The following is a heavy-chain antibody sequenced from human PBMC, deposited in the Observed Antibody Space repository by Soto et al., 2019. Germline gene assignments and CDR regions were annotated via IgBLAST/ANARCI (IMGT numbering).Heavy chain of an antibody. V-gene: IGHV3-23*01. Sequence: EVQLLESGGGLVQPGGSLRLSCAASGFTFNNYAMTWVRQAPGKGLEWVSAISGGGETNYYADSVKGRFTVSRDCSKNTLYLQMSSLRAEDTAIYYCAKGRGGSAILTPRVDSWGQGTLVTVSS. CDR1: GFTFNNYA. J-gene: IGHJ4*02. CDR3: AKGRGGSAILTPRVDS. CDR2: ISGGGETN. D-gene: IGHD3-10*01.